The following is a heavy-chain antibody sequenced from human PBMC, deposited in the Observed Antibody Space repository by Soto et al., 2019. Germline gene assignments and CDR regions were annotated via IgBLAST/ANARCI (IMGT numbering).Heavy chain of an antibody. CDR3: ARDRSSGWSRYFDY. J-gene: IGHJ4*02. Sequence: QVQLVESGGGVVQPGRSLRLSCAASGFTFSSYGMHWVRQAPGKGLEWVAVIWYDGSNKYYADSVKGRFTISRDNSKNTLYLQMNSLRAEDTAVYYCARDRSSGWSRYFDYWGQGTLVTVSS. CDR2: IWYDGSNK. D-gene: IGHD6-19*01. CDR1: GFTFSSYG. V-gene: IGHV3-33*01.